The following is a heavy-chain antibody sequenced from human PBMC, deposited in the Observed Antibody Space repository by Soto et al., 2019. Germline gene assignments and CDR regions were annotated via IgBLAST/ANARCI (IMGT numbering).Heavy chain of an antibody. CDR3: ATKFRCYFEH. J-gene: IGHJ4*02. V-gene: IGHV3-23*01. CDR1: GFTFSTFA. CDR2: VGDDGFRT. Sequence: PGGSLRLSCVASGFTFSTFAMTWVRQTPGKGLEWVATVGDDGFRTNVADSVKGRFIISRDNSKDTLSLEMSSLRVEDTGIYYCATKFRCYFEHWAQAVRVTVSS.